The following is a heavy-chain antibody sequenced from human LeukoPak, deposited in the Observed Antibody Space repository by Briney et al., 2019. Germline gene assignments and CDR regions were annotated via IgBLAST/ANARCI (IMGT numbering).Heavy chain of an antibody. Sequence: GGSLRLSCAASGFTFSTYAMSWVRQAPGKGLEWVSTISGSGSSTFYADSVKGRFTISRDNSKNTLYLQMNSLRAEDTAVYYCAKAYGSGVWGQGTLVTVSS. D-gene: IGHD3-10*01. CDR2: ISGSGSST. CDR3: AKAYGSGV. J-gene: IGHJ4*02. CDR1: GFTFSTYA. V-gene: IGHV3-23*01.